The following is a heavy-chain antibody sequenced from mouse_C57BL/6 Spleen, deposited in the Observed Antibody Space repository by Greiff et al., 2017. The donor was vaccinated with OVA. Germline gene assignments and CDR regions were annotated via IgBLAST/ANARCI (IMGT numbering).Heavy chain of an antibody. V-gene: IGHV1-52*01. Sequence: QVQLQQPGAELVRPGSSVKLSCKASGYTFTSYWMHWVKQRPIQGLEWIGNIDPSDSETHYNQKFKDKATLTVDKSSSTAYMQLSSLTSEDSAVYYCARHGSSYGYAMDYWGQGTSVTVSS. CDR3: ARHGSSYGYAMDY. D-gene: IGHD1-1*01. CDR1: GYTFTSYW. J-gene: IGHJ4*01. CDR2: IDPSDSET.